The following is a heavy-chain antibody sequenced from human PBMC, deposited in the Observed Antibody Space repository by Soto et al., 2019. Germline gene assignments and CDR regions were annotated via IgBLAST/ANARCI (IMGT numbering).Heavy chain of an antibody. CDR1: GGSISSYY. CDR3: ARGGDSSGWPNYYYYGMDV. D-gene: IGHD6-19*01. Sequence: SETLSLSCTVSGGSISSYYWSWIRQPPGKGLEWIGYTYYSGSTNYNPSLKSRVTISVDTSKNQFSLKLSSVTAADTAVYYCARGGDSSGWPNYYYYGMDVWGQGTTVTVSS. CDR2: TYYSGST. V-gene: IGHV4-59*01. J-gene: IGHJ6*02.